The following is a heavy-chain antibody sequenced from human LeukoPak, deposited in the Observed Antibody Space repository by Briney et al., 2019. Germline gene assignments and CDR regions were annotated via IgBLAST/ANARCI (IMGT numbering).Heavy chain of an antibody. CDR2: IWYDGSNK. D-gene: IGHD2-2*01. CDR1: GFTFSSYG. V-gene: IGHV3-33*01. Sequence: GGSLRLSCAASGFTFSSYGMHWVRQAPGKGLEWVAVIWYDGSNKYYADSVKGRFTISRDNSKNTLYLQMNSLRAEDTAVYYCAGDFGIVVVPAATRAYYYYMDVWGKGTTVTVSS. CDR3: AGDFGIVVVPAATRAYYYYMDV. J-gene: IGHJ6*03.